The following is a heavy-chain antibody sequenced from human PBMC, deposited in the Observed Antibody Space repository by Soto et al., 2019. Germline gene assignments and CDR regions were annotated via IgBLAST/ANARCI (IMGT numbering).Heavy chain of an antibody. CDR3: TRGTRPPYYYDSSGYYYVGAFDI. CDR1: GFTFGDYA. J-gene: IGHJ3*02. V-gene: IGHV3-49*03. D-gene: IGHD3-22*01. Sequence: SLRLSCTASGFTFGDYAMSWFRQAPGKXLEWVGFIRSKAYSGTTEYAASVKGRFTISRDDSKSIAYLQMNSLKTEDTAVYYCTRGTRPPYYYDSSGYYYVGAFDIWGQGTMVTVS. CDR2: IRSKAYSGTT.